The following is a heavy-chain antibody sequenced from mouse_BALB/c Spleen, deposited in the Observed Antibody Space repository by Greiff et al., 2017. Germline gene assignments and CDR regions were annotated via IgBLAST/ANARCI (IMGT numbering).Heavy chain of an antibody. CDR3: AREGISYGLAY. CDR2: IWAGGST. D-gene: IGHD1-2*01. Sequence: VKLVESGPGLVAPSQSLSITCTVSGFSFTSYGVHWVRQPPGKGLEWLGVIWAGGSTNYNPALMSRLSISKDNSKSQVFLKMNSLQTDDTAMYYCAREGISYGLAYWGQGTLVTVSA. CDR1: GFSFTSYG. V-gene: IGHV2-9*02. J-gene: IGHJ3*01.